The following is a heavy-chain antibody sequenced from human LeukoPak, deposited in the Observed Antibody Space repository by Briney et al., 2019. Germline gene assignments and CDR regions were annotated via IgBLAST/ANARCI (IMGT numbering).Heavy chain of an antibody. CDR1: GYTFTGYY. Sequence: ASVKVSCKASGYTFTGYYMHWVRQAPGQGLEWMGWINPNNGGTNFAQKLQGRVTMTRDTSISTAYMELSRLRSDDTAIYYCAKDQNTGYANNRFDPWGQGTLVTVSS. CDR2: INPNNGGT. D-gene: IGHD5-12*01. CDR3: AKDQNTGYANNRFDP. J-gene: IGHJ5*02. V-gene: IGHV1-2*02.